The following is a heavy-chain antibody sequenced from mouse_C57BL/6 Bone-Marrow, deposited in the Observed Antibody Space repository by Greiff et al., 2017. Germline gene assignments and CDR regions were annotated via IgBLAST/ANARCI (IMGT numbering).Heavy chain of an antibody. Sequence: VHVQQSGAELVRPGASVKLSCTASGFNIKDDYMHWVKQRPEQGLEWIGWIDPENGDTEYASKFQGKATITADTSSNTAYLQLSSLTSEDAAVYYCTTSFITTVVVDYWGQGTTLTVSS. CDR3: TTSFITTVVVDY. D-gene: IGHD1-1*01. CDR1: GFNIKDDY. CDR2: IDPENGDT. J-gene: IGHJ2*01. V-gene: IGHV14-4*01.